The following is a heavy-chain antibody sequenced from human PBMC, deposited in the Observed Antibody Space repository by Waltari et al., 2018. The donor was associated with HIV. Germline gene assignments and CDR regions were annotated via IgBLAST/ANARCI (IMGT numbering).Heavy chain of an antibody. J-gene: IGHJ3*02. CDR2: IYYSGST. V-gene: IGHV4-39*01. CDR3: ATQRWLRDLVAFDI. CDR1: GGSISSSSYY. Sequence: QLQLQESGPGLVKPSETLSLTCTVSGGSISSSSYYWGWIRQPPGKGLEWIGSIYYSGSTYYNPSLKSRVTISVDTSKNQFSLKLSSVTAADTAVYYCATQRWLRDLVAFDIWGQGTMVTVSS. D-gene: IGHD5-12*01.